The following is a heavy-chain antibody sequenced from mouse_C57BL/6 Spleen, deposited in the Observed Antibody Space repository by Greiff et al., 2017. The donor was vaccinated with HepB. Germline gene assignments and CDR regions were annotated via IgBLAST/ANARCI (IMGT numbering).Heavy chain of an antibody. D-gene: IGHD3-2*02. V-gene: IGHV1-81*01. Sequence: VQLQQSGAELARPGASVKLSCKASGYTFTSYGISWVKQRTGQGLEWIGEIYPRSGNTYYNEKFKGKATLTADKSSSTAYMELRSLTSEDSAVYFCAREDAAQEGFAYWGQGTLVTVSA. CDR3: AREDAAQEGFAY. J-gene: IGHJ3*01. CDR1: GYTFTSYG. CDR2: IYPRSGNT.